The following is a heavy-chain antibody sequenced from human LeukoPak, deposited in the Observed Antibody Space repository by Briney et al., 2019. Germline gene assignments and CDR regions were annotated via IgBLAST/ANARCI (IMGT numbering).Heavy chain of an antibody. Sequence: ASVKVSCKASGYTFTSYGTTWVRQAPGQGPEWMGWISAYNSNTNYAQKLQGRVTMTTDTSTSTAHMELRSLRSDDTAVYYCARRGGRGFVDYWGQGTLVTVSS. V-gene: IGHV1-18*01. CDR3: ARRGGRGFVDY. D-gene: IGHD2-15*01. CDR2: ISAYNSNT. CDR1: GYTFTSYG. J-gene: IGHJ4*02.